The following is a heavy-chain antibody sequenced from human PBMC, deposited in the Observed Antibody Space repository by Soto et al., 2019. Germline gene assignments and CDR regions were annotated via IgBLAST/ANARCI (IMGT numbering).Heavy chain of an antibody. J-gene: IGHJ4*02. CDR1: GYTFTSYG. D-gene: IGHD2-15*01. Sequence: GASVKVSCKASGYTFTSYGISWVRQAPGQGLEWMGWISAYNGNTNYAQKLQGRVTMTTDTSTSTAYMELRSLRSDDTAVYYCARDCSGGSCYGLYYFDYWGQGTLVTVSS. V-gene: IGHV1-18*01. CDR2: ISAYNGNT. CDR3: ARDCSGGSCYGLYYFDY.